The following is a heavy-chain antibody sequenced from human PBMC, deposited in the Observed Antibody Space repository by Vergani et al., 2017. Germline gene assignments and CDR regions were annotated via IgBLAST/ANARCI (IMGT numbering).Heavy chain of an antibody. V-gene: IGHV4-61*02. Sequence: QVQLQESGPGLVKPSQTLSLTCTVSGESIRSGSHYWSWIRQPAGKGPEWIGHIHTGGSTDLNPSFKSRVSISVATSKSQFSLKLNSVTVADTAVYYCARSRPYCTSGSCPAIWGQGTLVTVSS. CDR3: ARSRPYCTSGSCPAI. J-gene: IGHJ4*02. CDR2: IHTGGST. D-gene: IGHD2-15*01. CDR1: GESIRSGSHY.